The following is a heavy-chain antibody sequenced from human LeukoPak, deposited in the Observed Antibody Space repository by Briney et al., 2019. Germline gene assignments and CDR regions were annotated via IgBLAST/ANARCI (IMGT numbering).Heavy chain of an antibody. CDR2: ISWNSGSI. Sequence: GRSLRLSCAASGFTFDDYAMHWVRQAPGKGLEWVSGISWNSGSIGYADSVKGRFTISRDNAKNSLYLQMNSLRAEDTALYYCAKDIMRSMSYYYYYGMDVWGQGTTVTVSS. CDR3: AKDIMRSMSYYYYYGMDV. CDR1: GFTFDDYA. J-gene: IGHJ6*02. D-gene: IGHD3-16*01. V-gene: IGHV3-9*01.